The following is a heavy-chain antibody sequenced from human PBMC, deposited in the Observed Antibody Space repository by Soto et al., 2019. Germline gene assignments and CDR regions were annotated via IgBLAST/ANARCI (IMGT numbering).Heavy chain of an antibody. J-gene: IGHJ4*02. CDR1: GGTFSSYA. D-gene: IGHD6-6*01. Sequence: QVQLVQSGAEVKKPGSSVKVSCKASGGTFSSYAISWVRQAPGQGLEWMGGIIPIFGTANYAQKFQGRVTITADESTSTAYMELSGLRSEDTAVYYCASPEAVYSSSSAPFDYWGQGTLVTVSS. V-gene: IGHV1-69*01. CDR3: ASPEAVYSSSSAPFDY. CDR2: IIPIFGTA.